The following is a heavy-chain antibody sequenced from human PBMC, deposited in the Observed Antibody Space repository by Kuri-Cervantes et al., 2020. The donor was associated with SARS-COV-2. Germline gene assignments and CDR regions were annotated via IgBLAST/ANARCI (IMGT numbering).Heavy chain of an antibody. D-gene: IGHD2-21*01. CDR1: GGSISSYY. V-gene: IGHV4-59*01. CDR2: IYYNGST. J-gene: IGHJ6*03. Sequence: SETLSLTCTVSGGSISSYYWSWIRQPPGKGLEWIGYIYYNGSTNYNPSLKSRVTISVDTSKNQFSLKLSSVTAADTAVYYCARGFCGGDCYSYYYYYYMDVWGKGTTVTVSS. CDR3: ARGFCGGDCYSYYYYYYMDV.